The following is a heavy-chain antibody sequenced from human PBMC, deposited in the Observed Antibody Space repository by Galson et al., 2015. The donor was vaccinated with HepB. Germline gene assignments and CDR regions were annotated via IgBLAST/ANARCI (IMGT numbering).Heavy chain of an antibody. CDR2: ISGSGGST. J-gene: IGHJ6*03. Sequence: SLRLSCAASGFTFSDYVMSWVRQSPGKGLEWVSAISGSGGSTYYPDPVKGRFTISRDNSKNTLFLQMNSLRAEDTAVYYCAKSLQFYDYWSDYYSTYYYFYMDVWGKGTAVTVSS. D-gene: IGHD3-3*01. CDR3: AKSLQFYDYWSDYYSTYYYFYMDV. V-gene: IGHV3-23*01. CDR1: GFTFSDYV.